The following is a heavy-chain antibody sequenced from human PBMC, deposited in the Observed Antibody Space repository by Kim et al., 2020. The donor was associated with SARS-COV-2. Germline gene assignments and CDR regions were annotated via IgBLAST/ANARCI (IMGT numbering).Heavy chain of an antibody. Sequence: SSPPLKSRVTISGDTSKNQFSLKLSSVTAADTAVYYCAGSGRGYSYDFDYWGQGTLVTVSS. J-gene: IGHJ4*02. CDR3: AGSGRGYSYDFDY. V-gene: IGHV4-39*07. D-gene: IGHD5-18*01.